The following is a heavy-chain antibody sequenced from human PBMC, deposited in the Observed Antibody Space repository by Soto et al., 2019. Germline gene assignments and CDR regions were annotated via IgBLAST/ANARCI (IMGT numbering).Heavy chain of an antibody. Sequence: HVQLVQSGAEVKKPESSVKVSCNAPGGTFSTYAISWVRQAPGQGLEWMGGIIPMFGTANYAQRFQDRVTITAGESTNTVDMELSSLRSEDTAVYFCASGIQLWLRRINNGYSGWGQGTLVTVSS. J-gene: IGHJ4*02. V-gene: IGHV1-69*12. D-gene: IGHD5-18*01. CDR3: ASGIQLWLRRINNGYSG. CDR1: GGTFSTYA. CDR2: IIPMFGTA.